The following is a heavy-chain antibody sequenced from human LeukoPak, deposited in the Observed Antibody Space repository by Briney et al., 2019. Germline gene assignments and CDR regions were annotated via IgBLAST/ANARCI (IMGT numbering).Heavy chain of an antibody. CDR1: GFTFGDYV. CDR2: IRSKAYGGTR. J-gene: IGHJ3*02. D-gene: IGHD3-22*01. V-gene: IGHV3-49*04. CDR3: TRRYNYDSSGYYYVRDAFDI. Sequence: GGSLRLSCTASGFTFGDYVMSWVRQAPGKGLEWVGFIRSKAYGGTRKNAASVEGRFTISRDDSRSIAYLQMNSLKTEDTAVYYCTRRYNYDSSGYYYVRDAFDIWGQGTTVTVSS.